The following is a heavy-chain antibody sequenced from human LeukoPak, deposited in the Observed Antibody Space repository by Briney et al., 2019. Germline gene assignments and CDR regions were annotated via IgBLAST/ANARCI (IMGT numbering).Heavy chain of an antibody. V-gene: IGHV4-34*01. J-gene: IGHJ4*02. D-gene: IGHD6-19*01. CDR3: ASQAVAFQLFDY. CDR2: INHSGST. Sequence: SETLSLTCAVYGGSFSGYYWSWIRQPPGKGREWIGEINHSGSTNYNPSLKSRVTISVDTSKNQFSLKLSSVTAADTAVYYCASQAVAFQLFDYWGQGTLVTVSS. CDR1: GGSFSGYY.